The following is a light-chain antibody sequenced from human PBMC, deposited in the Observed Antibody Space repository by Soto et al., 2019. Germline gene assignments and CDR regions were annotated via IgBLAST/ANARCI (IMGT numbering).Light chain of an antibody. Sequence: IQMTQSPSTVSASVGDRVTITCRASQSINNWLAWYQQKPGKAPKLLIYDVSSLGSGVPSRFSGSGSGAEFTLTISSLQPDDFATYYCQQYKSNFGGGTRVEIK. CDR3: QQYKSN. V-gene: IGKV1-5*01. CDR1: QSINNW. J-gene: IGKJ4*01. CDR2: DVS.